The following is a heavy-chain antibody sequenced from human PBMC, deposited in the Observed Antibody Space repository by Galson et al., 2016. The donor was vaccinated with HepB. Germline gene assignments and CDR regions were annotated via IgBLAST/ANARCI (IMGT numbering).Heavy chain of an antibody. V-gene: IGHV3-7*01. D-gene: IGHD3-10*01. Sequence: SLRLSCAASGFLRNYWMSWVRQAPGKGLEWVANIKQDGSETHYVDSVKGRFIISRDNAKNALYLQLNGLRAEDTAVYYCARDVNYGIFDRWGQGTLVTVSS. CDR2: IKQDGSET. CDR3: ARDVNYGIFDR. J-gene: IGHJ4*02. CDR1: GFLRNYW.